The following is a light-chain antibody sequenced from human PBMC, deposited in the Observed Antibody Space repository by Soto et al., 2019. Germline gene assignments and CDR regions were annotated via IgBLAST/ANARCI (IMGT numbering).Light chain of an antibody. V-gene: IGLV1-40*01. CDR1: SSSIGAGFD. J-gene: IGLJ2*01. CDR2: ANS. CDR3: HSYDSSLSDWVVV. Sequence: QSVLTQPPSVSGAPGQRVTISCTGSSSSIGAGFDVHWYQQVPGTAPKLLIYANSNRPSGVPDRFSASKSGTSASLAITGLRAEDEADYYCHSYDSSLSDWVVVFGGGTKLTVL.